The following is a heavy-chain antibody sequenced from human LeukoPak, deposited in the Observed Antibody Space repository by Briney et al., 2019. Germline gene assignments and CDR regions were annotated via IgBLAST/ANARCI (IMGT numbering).Heavy chain of an antibody. V-gene: IGHV3-74*01. CDR2: INSDGRIT. D-gene: IGHD2-21*01. CDR3: ASPYCGRIACYGGNY. CDR1: GFTFTNHW. Sequence: PGGSLRLSCPASGFTFTNHWMHWVRQAPGKGLVWVSRINSDGRITNYADSVEGRFTISRDNAKNTLYLQMNSLRAEDTAVYYCASPYCGRIACYGGNYWGQGTLVTVSS. J-gene: IGHJ4*02.